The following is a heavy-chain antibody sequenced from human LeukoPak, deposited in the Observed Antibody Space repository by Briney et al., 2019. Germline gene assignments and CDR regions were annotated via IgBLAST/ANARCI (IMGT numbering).Heavy chain of an antibody. J-gene: IGHJ4*02. CDR2: INHSGST. Sequence: PSETLSLTCAVYGGSFSGYYWSWIRQPPGKGLEWIGEINHSGSTNYNPSLKSRVTISVDTSKNQFSLKLSSVTAADTAVYYCARGRVIFYYGSGSRFDYWGQGTLVTVSS. CDR3: ARGRVIFYYGSGSRFDY. CDR1: GGSFSGYY. V-gene: IGHV4-34*01. D-gene: IGHD3-10*01.